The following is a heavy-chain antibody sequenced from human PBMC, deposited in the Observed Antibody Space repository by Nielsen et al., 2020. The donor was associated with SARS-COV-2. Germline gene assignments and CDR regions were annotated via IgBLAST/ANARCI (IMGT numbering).Heavy chain of an antibody. Sequence: SETLSLTCTVSGGSIDNGDYHWSWIRQPPGKGLEWIAYISYSGITYYNPSLKSRVLITIDTSKNHFSLNLRYVTAADTAVYFCARVFHGPRGAMDVWGQGTTVTVSS. CDR3: ARVFHGPRGAMDV. D-gene: IGHD3-10*01. J-gene: IGHJ6*02. CDR1: GGSIDNGDYH. V-gene: IGHV4-30-4*01. CDR2: ISYSGIT.